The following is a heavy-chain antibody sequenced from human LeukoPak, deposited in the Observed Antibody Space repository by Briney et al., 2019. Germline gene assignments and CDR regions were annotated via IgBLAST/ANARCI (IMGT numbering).Heavy chain of an antibody. CDR3: ATGGSGYDYPRFDY. J-gene: IGHJ4*02. CDR1: GFTVSSNY. D-gene: IGHD5-12*01. CDR2: IYSGGST. V-gene: IGHV3-66*01. Sequence: SGGSLRLSCAASGFTVSSNYMSWVRQAPGKGPEWVSVIYSGGSTYYADSVKGRFTISRDNSKNTLYLQMNSLRAEDTAVYYCATGGSGYDYPRFDYWGQGTLVTVSS.